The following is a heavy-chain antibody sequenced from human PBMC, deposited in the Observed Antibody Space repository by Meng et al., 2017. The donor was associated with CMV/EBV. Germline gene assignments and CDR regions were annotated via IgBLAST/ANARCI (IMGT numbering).Heavy chain of an antibody. V-gene: IGHV3-30*02. CDR1: GFTFSSYG. D-gene: IGHD3-22*01. CDR2: IRYDGSNN. CDR3: AKDGHYYDSSGSNFDY. Sequence: GESLKISCAASGFTFSSYGMHWVRQAPGKGLEWVAFIRYDGSNNYYADSVKGRFTISRDNSKNTLYLQMNSLRAEDTAVYYCAKDGHYYDSSGSNFDYWGQGTLVTVSS. J-gene: IGHJ4*02.